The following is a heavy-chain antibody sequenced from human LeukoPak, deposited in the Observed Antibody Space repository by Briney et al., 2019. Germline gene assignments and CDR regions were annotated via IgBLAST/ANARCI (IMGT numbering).Heavy chain of an antibody. Sequence: GGSLRLSCAASGFTFDDYAMHWVRQAAGKGLECVSFISWDGGSTYYADSVKGRFTISRDNAKDSLYLQMNSLRAEDTAVYYCARVSGDFPAFDIWGQGTMVTVSS. CDR3: ARVSGDFPAFDI. CDR1: GFTFDDYA. J-gene: IGHJ3*02. D-gene: IGHD7-27*01. CDR2: ISWDGGST. V-gene: IGHV3-43D*03.